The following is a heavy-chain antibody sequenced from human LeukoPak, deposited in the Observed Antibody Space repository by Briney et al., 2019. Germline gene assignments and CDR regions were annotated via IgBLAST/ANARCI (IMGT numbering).Heavy chain of an antibody. CDR2: INPTTRST. CDR3: AINLPASYYYVAFDI. D-gene: IGHD3-10*01. CDR1: GYTFTSYY. Sequence: ASVKVSCKASGYTFTSYYMHWVRQAPGQGLEWMGIINPTTRSTSYAQKFQGRVTMTRDTSTSTVYMELSSLRSEDTALYYCAINLPASYYYVAFDIWGQGTMVTVSS. V-gene: IGHV1-46*01. J-gene: IGHJ3*02.